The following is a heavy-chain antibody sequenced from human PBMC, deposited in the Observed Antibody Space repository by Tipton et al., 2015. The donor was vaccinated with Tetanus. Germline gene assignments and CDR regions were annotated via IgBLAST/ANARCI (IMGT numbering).Heavy chain of an antibody. CDR3: ASPHPGNWFDP. Sequence: TLSLTCTVSGGSISSSYYWGWIHQPPGKGLEWIGSIYYSGSTYYNPSLKSRVTISVDTSKNQFSLKLSSVTAADTAVYYCASPHPGNWFDPWGQGTLVTVSS. CDR2: IYYSGST. V-gene: IGHV4-39*01. D-gene: IGHD1-14*01. J-gene: IGHJ5*02. CDR1: GGSISSSYY.